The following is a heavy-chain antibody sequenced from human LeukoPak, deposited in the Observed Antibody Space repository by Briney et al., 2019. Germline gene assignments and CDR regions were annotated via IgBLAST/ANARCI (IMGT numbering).Heavy chain of an antibody. CDR3: ARPRCGSGSLDS. J-gene: IGHJ4*02. CDR2: INHSGST. CDR1: GESFSGHY. V-gene: IGHV4-34*01. D-gene: IGHD3-10*01. Sequence: SETLSLTCAVCGESFSGHYWTWIRQPPGRGLEWIGEINHSGSTTSNPSLNNRVTISVDTSKNQFSLKLTSVTAADTAVYYCARPRCGSGSLDSWGQGTLVTVSS.